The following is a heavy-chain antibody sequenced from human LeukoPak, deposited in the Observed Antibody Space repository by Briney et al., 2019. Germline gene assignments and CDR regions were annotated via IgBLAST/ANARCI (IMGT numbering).Heavy chain of an antibody. CDR2: LYNAGST. V-gene: IGHV3-53*01. D-gene: IGHD6-19*01. J-gene: IGHJ4*02. CDR3: AKGGSAVAGKRGFFDY. CDR1: GFIVSNNY. Sequence: GGSLRLSCVASGFIVSNNYMSWVRQAPGKGLEWVSVLYNAGSTYYADSVKGRFTISRDNCKNTLYLQMYSLRAEDTAVYYYAKGGSAVAGKRGFFDYWGQGTLVTVSS.